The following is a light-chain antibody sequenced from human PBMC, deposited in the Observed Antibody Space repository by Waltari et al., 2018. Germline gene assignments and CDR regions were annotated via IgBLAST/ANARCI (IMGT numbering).Light chain of an antibody. J-gene: IGLJ2*01. Sequence: QSALTQPASLSGSPGQSLTISCTGTSSDVGRFNYVPWYQYHPGKAPKFIIYDVSKGPAGVVDRFSGSKSGDTASLTISGRQAEDEADYYCSSYTSGSTVLFGGGTKVTVL. CDR1: SSDVGRFNY. V-gene: IGLV2-14*03. CDR2: DVS. CDR3: SSYTSGSTVL.